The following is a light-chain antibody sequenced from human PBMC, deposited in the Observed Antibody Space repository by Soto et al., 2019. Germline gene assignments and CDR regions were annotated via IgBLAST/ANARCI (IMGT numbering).Light chain of an antibody. CDR2: ATS. J-gene: IGKJ5*01. CDR3: QQSYNTPIT. V-gene: IGKV1-39*01. CDR1: QTISNY. Sequence: DIQMTQSPSSLSASLGDRVTITCRASQTISNYLNWYQQKPGRAPELLVYATSNLQSGVPSRFTGSGSGTHFTLTISGLQPADFATYFCQQSYNTPITFGQGTRLESK.